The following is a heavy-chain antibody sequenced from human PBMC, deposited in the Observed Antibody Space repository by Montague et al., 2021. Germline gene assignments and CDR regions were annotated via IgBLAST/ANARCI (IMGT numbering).Heavy chain of an antibody. Sequence: QSGAEVKKPGESLKISCKGSGYSFTRYWIGWVCQMPGKGLEWMGIIYPGDSDTRYSPSFPGQVTISADKSISTAYLQWSSLKASDTAMYYCARGRGDGNNWAWDFDYWGQGTLVTVSS. J-gene: IGHJ4*02. D-gene: IGHD5-24*01. V-gene: IGHV5-51*01. CDR1: GYSFTRYW. CDR2: IYPGDSDT. CDR3: ARGRGDGNNWAWDFDY.